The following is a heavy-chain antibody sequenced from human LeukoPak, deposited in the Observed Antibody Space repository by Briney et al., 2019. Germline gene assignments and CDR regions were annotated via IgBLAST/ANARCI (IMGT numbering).Heavy chain of an antibody. CDR1: GGSISSYY. J-gene: IGHJ4*02. Sequence: SETLSLTCTVSGGSISSYYWSWIRQPPGKGLEWIGYIYYSGSTNYNPSLKSRVTISVDTSKNQFSLKLSSVTAADTAVYYCARGGRFGELLPDYWGQGTLVTVSS. CDR3: ARGGRFGELLPDY. CDR2: IYYSGST. V-gene: IGHV4-59*01. D-gene: IGHD3-10*01.